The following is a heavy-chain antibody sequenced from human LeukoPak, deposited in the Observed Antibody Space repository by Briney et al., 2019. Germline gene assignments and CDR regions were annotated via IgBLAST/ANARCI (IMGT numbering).Heavy chain of an antibody. V-gene: IGHV4-34*01. CDR1: GGSFSAHY. Sequence: PSETLSLTCAVYGGSFSAHYWSWIRQPPGKGLEWIGEINHSGSTNYNPSLKSRVTMSVDTSKNQFSLKLSSVTAADTAVYYCARDSSSWYYYYMDVWGKGTTVTVSS. J-gene: IGHJ6*03. CDR3: ARDSSSWYYYYMDV. CDR2: INHSGST. D-gene: IGHD6-13*01.